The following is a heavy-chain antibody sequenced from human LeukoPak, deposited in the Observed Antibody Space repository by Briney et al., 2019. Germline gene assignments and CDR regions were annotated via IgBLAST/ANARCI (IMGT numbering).Heavy chain of an antibody. CDR2: IIPIFGTA. J-gene: IGHJ6*02. CDR3: ASRTGYVDYSYGMDV. D-gene: IGHD5-12*01. V-gene: IGHV1-69*01. CDR1: GGTFSSYA. Sequence: SVKVSCKASGGTFSSYAISWVRQAPGQGLEWMGGIIPIFGTANYAQKFQGRVTITADESTSTAYMELSSLRSEDTAVYYCASRTGYVDYSYGMDVWGQGTTVTVSS.